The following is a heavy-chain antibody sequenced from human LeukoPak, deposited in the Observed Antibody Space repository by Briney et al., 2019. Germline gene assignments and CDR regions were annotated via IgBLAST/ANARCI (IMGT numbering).Heavy chain of an antibody. V-gene: IGHV1-2*02. CDR1: GYTFTGYY. Sequence: GASVKVSCKASGYTFTGYYMHWVRQAPGQGPEWMGWINPNSGGTNYAQKFQGKVTMTRDTSISTAYMELSRLRSDDTAVYYCARVPRGYSYVNFDYWGQGTLVTVSS. CDR2: INPNSGGT. D-gene: IGHD5-18*01. CDR3: ARVPRGYSYVNFDY. J-gene: IGHJ4*02.